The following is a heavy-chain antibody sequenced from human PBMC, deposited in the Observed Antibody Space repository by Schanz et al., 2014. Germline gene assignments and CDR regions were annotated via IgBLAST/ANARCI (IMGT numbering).Heavy chain of an antibody. D-gene: IGHD6-13*01. Sequence: QVQLVESGGGLVKPGGSLRLSCAASGFTFSDYYMSWIRQAPGKGLEWVSYISGTTTDTNYADSVKGRFTISRDNAKNSLYLQMNRRRAEDTAVYYCAREQIMAAAGLVDYWGHGTLVTVSS. CDR1: GFTFSDYY. J-gene: IGHJ4*01. V-gene: IGHV3-11*05. CDR2: ISGTTTDT. CDR3: AREQIMAAAGLVDY.